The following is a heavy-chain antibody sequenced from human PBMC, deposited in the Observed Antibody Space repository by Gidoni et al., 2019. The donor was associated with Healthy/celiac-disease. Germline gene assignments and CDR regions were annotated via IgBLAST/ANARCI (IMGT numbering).Heavy chain of an antibody. CDR3: ARGQTRYCSGGSCYTPYYYYGMDV. Sequence: QVQLQQWGAGLLKPSETLSLTCAVYGGSFSGYYWSWIRQPPGKGLEWIGEINHSGSTNYNPSRKSRVTISVDTSKNQFSLKLSSVTAADTAVYYCARGQTRYCSGGSCYTPYYYYGMDVWGQGTTVTVSS. D-gene: IGHD2-15*01. J-gene: IGHJ6*02. CDR2: INHSGST. V-gene: IGHV4-34*01. CDR1: GGSFSGYY.